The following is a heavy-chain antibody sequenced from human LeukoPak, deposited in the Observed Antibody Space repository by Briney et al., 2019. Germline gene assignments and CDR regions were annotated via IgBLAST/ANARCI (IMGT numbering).Heavy chain of an antibody. V-gene: IGHV3-23*01. CDR3: AKAKAEYSGYDFDAFDI. CDR2: ISGSGGST. CDR1: GFTFSSYA. J-gene: IGHJ3*02. D-gene: IGHD5-12*01. Sequence: PGGSLRLSCAASGFTFSSYAMIWVRQAPGKGLEWVSAISGSGGSTYYADSVKGRFTISRDNSKNTLYLQMNSLRAEDTAVYYCAKAKAEYSGYDFDAFDIWGQGTMVTVSS.